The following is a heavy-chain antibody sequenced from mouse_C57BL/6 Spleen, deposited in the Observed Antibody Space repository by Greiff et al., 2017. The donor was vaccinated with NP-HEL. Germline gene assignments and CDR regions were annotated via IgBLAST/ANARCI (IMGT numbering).Heavy chain of an antibody. CDR2: IYPRSGNT. CDR1: GYTFTSYG. Sequence: QVQLQQSGAELAKPGASVKLSCKASGYTFTSYGISWVKQRPGQGLEWIGEIYPRSGNTYYNEKFKGKATLTADNSSSTAYMELRSLTSEDSAVSYCARCDWDVKDGMDDWGQGTSVTVSA. D-gene: IGHD4-1*01. V-gene: IGHV1-81*01. J-gene: IGHJ4*01. CDR3: ARCDWDVKDGMDD.